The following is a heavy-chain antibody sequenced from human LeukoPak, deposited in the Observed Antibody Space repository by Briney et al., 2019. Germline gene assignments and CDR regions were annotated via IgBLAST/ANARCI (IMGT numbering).Heavy chain of an antibody. Sequence: TSETVSLTCAVYGGSFSGYYWSWIRQPPGKGLEWIGEINHSGSTNYNPSLKSRVTISVYTSKNKFSLKLSSVTAADTAVYYCARGDIVVVPAAMKNYYYYYYMDVWGKGTTVTVSS. V-gene: IGHV4-34*01. CDR2: INHSGST. D-gene: IGHD2-2*01. CDR1: GGSFSGYY. CDR3: ARGDIVVVPAAMKNYYYYYYMDV. J-gene: IGHJ6*03.